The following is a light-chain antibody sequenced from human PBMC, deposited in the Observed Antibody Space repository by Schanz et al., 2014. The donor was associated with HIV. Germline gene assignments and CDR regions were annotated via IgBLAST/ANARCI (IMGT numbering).Light chain of an antibody. Sequence: QLVLTQSSSASASLGSSVKLTCTLSSGHSSYAIAWHQQQPEKGPRYLMKLNSDGSHTKGDGIPDRFSGSSSGAERYLTISSLQSEDEAEYYCQTWDTGTWVFGGGTKLTVL. V-gene: IGLV4-69*01. CDR1: SGHSSYA. CDR3: QTWDTGTWV. J-gene: IGLJ3*02. CDR2: LNSDGSH.